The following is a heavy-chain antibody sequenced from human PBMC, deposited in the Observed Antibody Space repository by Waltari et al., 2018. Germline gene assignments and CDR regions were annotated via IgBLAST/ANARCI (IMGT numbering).Heavy chain of an antibody. Sequence: QVQLVESGGGVVQPGRSLRLSCAASGFTFRSYGMHWVRQASGKGLEWVAVISYDGSNKYYADSVKGRFTISRDNSKNTLYLQMNSLRAEDTAVYYCAKDQYFFYGSGSYYDYWGQGTLVTVSS. CDR1: GFTFRSYG. D-gene: IGHD3-10*01. CDR2: ISYDGSNK. CDR3: AKDQYFFYGSGSYYDY. J-gene: IGHJ4*02. V-gene: IGHV3-30*18.